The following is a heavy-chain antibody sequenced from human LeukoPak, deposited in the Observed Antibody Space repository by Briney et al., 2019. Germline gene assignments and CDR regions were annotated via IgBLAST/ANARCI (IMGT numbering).Heavy chain of an antibody. CDR2: IYPGDSDT. Sequence: GDSLKISFKGSGYSFTNSWIGWVRQLPGKGLEWMGIIYPGDSDTRYSPSFQGQVTISADKSISTAYLQWGSLKASDTAMYYCARLAAITSWFDPWGQGTLVTVSS. CDR3: ARLAAITSWFDP. CDR1: GYSFTNSW. D-gene: IGHD5-12*01. J-gene: IGHJ5*02. V-gene: IGHV5-51*01.